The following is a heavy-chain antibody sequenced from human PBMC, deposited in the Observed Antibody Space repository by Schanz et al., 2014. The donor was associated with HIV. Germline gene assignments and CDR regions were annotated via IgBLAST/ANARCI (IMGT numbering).Heavy chain of an antibody. Sequence: EVQLVESGGGLVQPGGSLRLSCGASGFILTNYWMAWVRQAPGKGLEWVANIKQDATEKNYVDSVKGRFTISRDNSKNTLYLQMNSLRAEDTAIYYCAKTSITLGMDVWGQGTTVTVSS. D-gene: IGHD1-20*01. CDR2: IKQDATEK. CDR1: GFILTNYW. CDR3: AKTSITLGMDV. V-gene: IGHV3-7*03. J-gene: IGHJ6*02.